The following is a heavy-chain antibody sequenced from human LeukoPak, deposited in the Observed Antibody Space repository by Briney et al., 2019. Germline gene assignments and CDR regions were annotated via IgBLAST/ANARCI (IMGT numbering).Heavy chain of an antibody. V-gene: IGHV1-8*01. CDR3: ASRLNSGWYSTQVDY. D-gene: IGHD6-19*01. J-gene: IGHJ4*02. CDR1: KYNFTSYD. CDR2: MNPNSGNT. Sequence: ASVKVSCKASKYNFTSYDINWVRQATGRGLEWMGWMNPNSGNTGYAQKFQGRATMTRNTSISTAYMELSSLRSEDTAVYYCASRLNSGWYSTQVDYWGQGTLVTVSS.